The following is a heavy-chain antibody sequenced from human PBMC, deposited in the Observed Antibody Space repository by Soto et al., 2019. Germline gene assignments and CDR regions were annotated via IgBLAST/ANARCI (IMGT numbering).Heavy chain of an antibody. CDR1: EGSISSHY. CDR2: IYYSGST. J-gene: IGHJ4*02. Sequence: SETQSLTCTVSEGSISSHYWSWIRQPPGKGLEWIGYIYYSGSTNYNPSLKSRVTIPVDTSKNQFSLKLSSVTAADTAVYYCARGSASDFDYWGQGTLVTVSS. D-gene: IGHD1-26*01. CDR3: ARGSASDFDY. V-gene: IGHV4-59*08.